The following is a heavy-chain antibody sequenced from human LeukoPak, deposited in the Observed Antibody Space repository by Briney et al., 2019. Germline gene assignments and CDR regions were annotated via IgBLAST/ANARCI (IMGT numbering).Heavy chain of an antibody. Sequence: GRSQKLSCVASGFIFSNHAMHWVCQAPGKGLEWVAIISSDGRNAYYADSVRGRFSISRDNSKNTVYLQMNTLRSEDTAMYYCTKDRSQEAIYKGALDVWGQGTTVTVSS. J-gene: IGHJ6*02. V-gene: IGHV3-30*04. CDR2: ISSDGRNA. CDR1: GFIFSNHA. CDR3: TKDRSQEAIYKGALDV. D-gene: IGHD5-24*01.